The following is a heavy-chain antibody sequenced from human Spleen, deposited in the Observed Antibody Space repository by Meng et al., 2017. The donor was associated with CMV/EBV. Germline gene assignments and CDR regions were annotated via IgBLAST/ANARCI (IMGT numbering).Heavy chain of an antibody. CDR1: GGSISSSSYY. V-gene: IGHV4-39*07. D-gene: IGHD1-26*01. Sequence: LQRQASGPGLLNHSAPLSLPCTVLGGSISSSSYYRGWIRQPPGKGLEWIGSIYYSGSTYYNPSLKSRVTISVDTSKNQFSLKLSSVTAADTAVYYCARGGASSDYWGQGTLVTVSS. J-gene: IGHJ4*02. CDR3: ARGGASSDY. CDR2: IYYSGST.